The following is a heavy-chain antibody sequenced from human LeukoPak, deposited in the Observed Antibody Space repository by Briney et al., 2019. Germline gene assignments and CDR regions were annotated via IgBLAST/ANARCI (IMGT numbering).Heavy chain of an antibody. CDR2: IYSGGAA. J-gene: IGHJ4*02. V-gene: IGHV3-53*01. Sequence: GGSLRLSCVASGFSVVSYYMTWVRQAPGKGLEWVSVIYSGGAAFYTDSVKGRFTISRDGSKKTVYLQMNSLRAEDTAVYYCAKESLAAISSAIFDYWGQGTLVTVSS. CDR1: GFSVVSYY. CDR3: AKESLAAISSAIFDY. D-gene: IGHD2-2*02.